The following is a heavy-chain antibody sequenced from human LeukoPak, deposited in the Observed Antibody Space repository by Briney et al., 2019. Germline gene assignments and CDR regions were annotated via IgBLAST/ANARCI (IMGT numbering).Heavy chain of an antibody. CDR3: ARDLRYFDFDY. CDR2: ISWNSGSI. V-gene: IGHV3-9*03. J-gene: IGHJ4*02. CDR1: GFTFDDYA. D-gene: IGHD3-9*01. Sequence: PGGSLRLSCAASGFTFDDYAMHWVRQAPGKGLEWVSGISWNSGSIGYADSVKGRFTISRDNAKNSLYLQMNSLRAEDMAVYYCARDLRYFDFDYWGQGTLVTVSS.